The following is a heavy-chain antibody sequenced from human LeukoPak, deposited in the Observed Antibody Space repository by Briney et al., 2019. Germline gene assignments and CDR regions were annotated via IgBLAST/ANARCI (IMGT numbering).Heavy chain of an antibody. CDR2: IYYTGST. V-gene: IGHV4-59*01. J-gene: IGHJ4*02. D-gene: IGHD3-16*01. CDR1: GGSISNYY. Sequence: SETLSLTCTVSGGSISNYYWSWIRQPPGKGLEWIGYIYYTGSTNYNPSLTSRVNISVDTSKNQFSLNLTSVTAADTAVYYCARWGSITVARFDYWGQGTLVTVSS. CDR3: ARWGSITVARFDY.